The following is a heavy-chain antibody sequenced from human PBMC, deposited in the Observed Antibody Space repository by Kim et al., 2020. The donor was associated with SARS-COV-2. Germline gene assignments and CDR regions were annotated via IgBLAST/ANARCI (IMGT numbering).Heavy chain of an antibody. J-gene: IGHJ6*02. CDR3: AKMEIMDGYNYYYYYAMDV. CDR2: ISGGALNK. CDR1: GFTFDTYA. Sequence: GGSLRLSCVASGFTFDTYAMSWVRQAPGKGLEWVSVISGGALNKFYADSVRGRFTISRDNSKDTLYLQMNSLRDEDTALYYCAKMEIMDGYNYYYYYAMDVWSQRTTVTVSS. V-gene: IGHV3-23*01. D-gene: IGHD5-18*01.